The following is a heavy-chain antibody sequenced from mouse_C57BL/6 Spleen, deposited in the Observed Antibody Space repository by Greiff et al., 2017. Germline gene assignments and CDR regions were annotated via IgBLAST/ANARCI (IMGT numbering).Heavy chain of an antibody. J-gene: IGHJ2*01. CDR3: TCGIYYDSPYCFDY. Sequence: EVKLEESGGGLVQPGGSMKLSCVASGFTFSNYWMNWVRQSPEKGLEWVAQIRLKSDNYATHYAESVKGRFTISRDDSKSSVYLQMNNLRAEDTGIYYCTCGIYYDSPYCFDYWGQGTTLTVSS. CDR1: GFTFSNYW. CDR2: IRLKSDNYAT. V-gene: IGHV6-3*01. D-gene: IGHD2-4*01.